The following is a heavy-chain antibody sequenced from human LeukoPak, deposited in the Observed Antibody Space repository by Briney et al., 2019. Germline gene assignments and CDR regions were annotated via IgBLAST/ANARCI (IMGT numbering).Heavy chain of an antibody. CDR3: ARVYYDILTGYPWFGY. D-gene: IGHD3-9*01. Sequence: ASVKVSCKASGYTFTGYYMHWVRQAPGQGLEWMGWINPNSGGTNYAQKFQGRVTMTRDTSISTAYMELSRLRSDDTAVYYCARVYYDILTGYPWFGYWGQGTLVTVSS. J-gene: IGHJ4*02. CDR2: INPNSGGT. V-gene: IGHV1-2*02. CDR1: GYTFTGYY.